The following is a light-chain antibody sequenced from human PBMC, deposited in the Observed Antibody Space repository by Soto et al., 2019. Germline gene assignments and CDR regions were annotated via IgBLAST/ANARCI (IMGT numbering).Light chain of an antibody. J-gene: IGKJ5*01. CDR2: DAS. V-gene: IGKV3-11*01. CDR3: QQRRNWPPIT. CDR1: QNVEGY. Sequence: ETVLTQSPATLSLSPGERATLSCRASQNVEGYLAWFQQKPGQPPRLLIYDASKRVTGIPARFSGSGFGTDFTLTISSLEPEDFAVYFCQQRRNWPPITFGQGTRLDI.